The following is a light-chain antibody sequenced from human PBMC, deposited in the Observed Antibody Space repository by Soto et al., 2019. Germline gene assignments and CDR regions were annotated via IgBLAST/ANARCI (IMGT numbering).Light chain of an antibody. CDR3: SSYTSISTRV. V-gene: IGLV2-14*01. CDR1: SSDVGSYNY. J-gene: IGLJ3*02. Sequence: QSALTQPASVSGSPGQSITISCTGTSSDVGSYNYVSWNQQHPGKGPKLMIYEVSNRPSGVSNRFSGSKSGNTASLTISGLQAEDEANYYCSSYTSISTRVFGGGTQLTVL. CDR2: EVS.